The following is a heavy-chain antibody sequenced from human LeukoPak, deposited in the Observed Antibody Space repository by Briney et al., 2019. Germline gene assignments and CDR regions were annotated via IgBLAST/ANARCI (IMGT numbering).Heavy chain of an antibody. D-gene: IGHD2-2*01. CDR2: IWYDGSNK. J-gene: IGHJ4*02. CDR1: GFTFSSFG. CDR3: VRVGCARTSCYDG. Sequence: GSLRLSCAASGFTFSSFGMHWVRQAPGKGLEWVAVIWYDGSNKYYADSVKGRFTISRDNSKNTVYLQMNSLRAEDTAVYYCVRVGCARTSCYDGWGQGALVTVSS. V-gene: IGHV3-33*01.